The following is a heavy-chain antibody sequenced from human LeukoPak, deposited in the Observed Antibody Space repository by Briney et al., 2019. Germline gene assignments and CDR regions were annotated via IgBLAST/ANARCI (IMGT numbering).Heavy chain of an antibody. D-gene: IGHD3-10*01. CDR2: MNPNNGNT. Sequence: ASVKVSCKASGFTFTSYDINWVRQARGQGLEWMGCMNPNNGNTGYAQKFQGRVTMTRDTSISTAYMELRGLRSEDTAVYYCVRDGEGVAISVNYWFDPWGQGTLVTVSS. J-gene: IGHJ5*02. V-gene: IGHV1-8*01. CDR3: VRDGEGVAISVNYWFDP. CDR1: GFTFTSYD.